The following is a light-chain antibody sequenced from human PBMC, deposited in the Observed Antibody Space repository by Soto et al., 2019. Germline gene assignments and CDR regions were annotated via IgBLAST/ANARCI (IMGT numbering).Light chain of an antibody. Sequence: EIVLTQSPGTLSLSPGERATLPCRASQSVSSSYLAWYQQKPGQAPRLLIYGASSRATGIPDRFSGSGSGTDFTLTISRLEPEDFAVYYCQQYGGSPGTFGQGTKVDIK. CDR1: QSVSSSY. J-gene: IGKJ1*01. CDR2: GAS. V-gene: IGKV3-20*01. CDR3: QQYGGSPGT.